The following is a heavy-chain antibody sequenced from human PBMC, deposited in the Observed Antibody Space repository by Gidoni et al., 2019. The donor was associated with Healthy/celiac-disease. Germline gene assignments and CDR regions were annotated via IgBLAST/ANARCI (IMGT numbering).Heavy chain of an antibody. D-gene: IGHD5-12*01. J-gene: IGHJ6*03. CDR3: ARVAESRDGYNPYYYYYYYMDV. V-gene: IGHV3-66*01. CDR2: IYSGGST. CDR1: GFTVSSNY. Sequence: EVQLVESGGGVVQPGGSLRLSCAASGFTVSSNYMSWVRQAPGKGLGWVSVIYSGGSTYYADSVKGRFTISRDNSKNTLYLQMNSLRAEDTAVYYCARVAESRDGYNPYYYYYYYMDVWGKGTTVTVSS.